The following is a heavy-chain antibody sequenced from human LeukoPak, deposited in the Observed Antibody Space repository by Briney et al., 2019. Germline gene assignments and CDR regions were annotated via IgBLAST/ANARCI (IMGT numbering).Heavy chain of an antibody. J-gene: IGHJ4*02. V-gene: IGHV3-7*01. CDR3: ARDFGSAAAIYEY. CDR1: GFTFSSYS. D-gene: IGHD6-13*01. CDR2: INQNGVEM. Sequence: PGGSLRLSCAASGFTFSSYSMNWVRQAPGKGLEWVANINQNGVEMYYVESVKGRFTISRDSGRNSLFLQMNSLRAEDTAVYYCARDFGSAAAIYEYWGQGTLVTVSS.